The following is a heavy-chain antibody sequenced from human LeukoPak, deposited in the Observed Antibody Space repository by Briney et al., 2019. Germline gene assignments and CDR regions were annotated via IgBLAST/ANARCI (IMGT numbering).Heavy chain of an antibody. CDR1: GYRFTSYG. V-gene: IGHV1-18*01. J-gene: IGHJ5*02. D-gene: IGHD4-23*01. Sequence: GASVNVSCKATGYRFTSYGVSWVRQAPGQGPEWMGWISTYTSITHYAEKFQGRLTMTADTSTTTAYMELRSLSVDDTATYYCARDSDYGGNGYGDWLDLWGQGTLVTVSS. CDR2: ISTYTSIT. CDR3: ARDSDYGGNGYGDWLDL.